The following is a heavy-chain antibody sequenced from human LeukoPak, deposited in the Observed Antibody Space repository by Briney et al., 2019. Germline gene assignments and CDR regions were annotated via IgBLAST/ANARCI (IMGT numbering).Heavy chain of an antibody. V-gene: IGHV3-66*01. CDR2: IYSGGAT. CDR3: ARDRGYYDRSGYFYDSN. CDR1: GFSVGANF. Sequence: PGGSLRLCCAASGFSVGANFMSWVRQAPGKGLEWLSVIYSGGATYYADSVKGRFTISRDILKNTLFLQMNSLRAEDTAVYYCARDRGYYDRSGYFYDSNWGQGTLVTVSS. J-gene: IGHJ4*02. D-gene: IGHD3-22*01.